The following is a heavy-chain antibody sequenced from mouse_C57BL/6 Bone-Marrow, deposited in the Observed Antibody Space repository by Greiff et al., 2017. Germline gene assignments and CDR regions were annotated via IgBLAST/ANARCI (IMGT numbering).Heavy chain of an antibody. CDR1: GYTFTSYW. Sequence: QVQLQQPGAELVMPGASVKLSCTASGYTFTSYWMHWVKQRPGQGLEWVGEIDPSDSYTNYNQKFKGKSTLTVDKSSSTAYMQLSSLTSEDSAVYYCARETLFWFAYWGQGTLVTVSA. D-gene: IGHD3-2*01. J-gene: IGHJ3*01. CDR2: IDPSDSYT. V-gene: IGHV1-69*01. CDR3: ARETLFWFAY.